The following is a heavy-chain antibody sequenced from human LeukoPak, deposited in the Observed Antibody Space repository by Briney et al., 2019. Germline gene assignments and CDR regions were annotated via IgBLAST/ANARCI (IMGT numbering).Heavy chain of an antibody. CDR3: ARDRYGWFGELPDV. CDR2: ISSSGSTI. CDR1: GFTFSDYY. Sequence: SGGSLRLSCAASGFTFSDYYMSWIRQAPGKGLEWVSYISSSGSTIYYADSVKGRFTISRDNAKNSLYLQMNSLRAEDTAVYYCARDRYGWFGELPDVWGQGTTVTVSS. J-gene: IGHJ6*02. D-gene: IGHD3-10*01. V-gene: IGHV3-11*01.